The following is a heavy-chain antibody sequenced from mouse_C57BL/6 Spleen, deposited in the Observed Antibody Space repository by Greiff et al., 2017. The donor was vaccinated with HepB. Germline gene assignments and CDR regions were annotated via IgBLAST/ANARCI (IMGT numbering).Heavy chain of an antibody. J-gene: IGHJ4*01. V-gene: IGHV1-39*01. Sequence: EVQLVESGPELVKPGASVKISCKASGYSFTDYNMNWVKQSNGKSLEWIGVINPNYGTTSYNQKFKGKATLTVDQSSSTAYMQLNSLTSEDSAVYYCASNYYGSSYYAMDYWGQGTSVTVSS. CDR2: INPNYGTT. D-gene: IGHD1-1*01. CDR3: ASNYYGSSYYAMDY. CDR1: GYSFTDYN.